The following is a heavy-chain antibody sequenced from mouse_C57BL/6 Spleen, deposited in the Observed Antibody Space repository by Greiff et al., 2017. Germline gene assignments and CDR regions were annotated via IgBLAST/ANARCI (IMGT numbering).Heavy chain of an antibody. V-gene: IGHV3-6*01. J-gene: IGHJ1*03. CDR1: GYSITSGYY. D-gene: IGHD1-1*01. CDR2: ISYDGSN. Sequence: EVQRVESGPGLVKPSQSLSLTCSVTGYSITSGYYWNWIRQFPGNKLEWMGYISYDGSNNYNPSLKNRISITRDTSKNQFFLKLNSVTTEDTATYYCASYYFEGYFDVWGTGTTVTVSS. CDR3: ASYYFEGYFDV.